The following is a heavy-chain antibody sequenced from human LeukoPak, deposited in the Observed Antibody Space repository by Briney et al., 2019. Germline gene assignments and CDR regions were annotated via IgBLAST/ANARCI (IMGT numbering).Heavy chain of an antibody. CDR3: ASGRGDGYDFDY. J-gene: IGHJ4*02. CDR1: GGSISSYY. CDR2: ISYSGST. V-gene: IGHV4-59*08. D-gene: IGHD5-24*01. Sequence: SETLSLTCSVSGGSISSYYWNWIRQPPGKGLEWIGSISYSGSTNYNPSLESRVTISVDTSKNQFSLKLSSVTAADTAVYYCASGRGDGYDFDYWGQGTLLTVSS.